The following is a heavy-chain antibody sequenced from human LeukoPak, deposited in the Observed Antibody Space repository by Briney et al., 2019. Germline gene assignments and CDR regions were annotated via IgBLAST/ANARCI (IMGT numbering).Heavy chain of an antibody. J-gene: IGHJ4*02. CDR2: IYYSGST. V-gene: IGHV4-59*08. CDR3: ARHGGGGESYPRFFDY. D-gene: IGHD1-26*01. CDR1: GGSISPYY. Sequence: PSETLSLTCTTSGGSISPYYWSWIRQPPGKGLEWIGYIYYSGSTNYNPSLKSRVIISVDTSKNQFSLKLNSVTAADTAMYYCARHGGGGESYPRFFDYWGQGNLVTVSS.